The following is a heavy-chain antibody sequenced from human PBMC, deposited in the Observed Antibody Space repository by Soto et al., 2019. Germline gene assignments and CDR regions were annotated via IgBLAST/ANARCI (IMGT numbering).Heavy chain of an antibody. D-gene: IGHD2-2*01. Sequence: EVQLVESGGGLVKPGGSLRLSCAASGFTFSSYSMNLIRQAHGKRLEWVSSISRRRSYIYYADSVKGRLTISRDNAKNSRDLQMNSRRAEDTAVYYCAIGNPYDQLLSNFYYGMDVWGQGTTVTVSS. CDR1: GFTFSSYS. J-gene: IGHJ6*02. V-gene: IGHV3-21*01. CDR3: AIGNPYDQLLSNFYYGMDV. CDR2: ISRRRSYI.